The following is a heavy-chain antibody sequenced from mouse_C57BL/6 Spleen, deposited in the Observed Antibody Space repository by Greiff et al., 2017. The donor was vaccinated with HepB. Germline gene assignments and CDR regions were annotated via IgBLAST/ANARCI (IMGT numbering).Heavy chain of an antibody. D-gene: IGHD2-1*01. V-gene: IGHV1-52*01. CDR3: ARLRDYGNYGGFAY. J-gene: IGHJ3*01. CDR2: IDPSDSET. CDR1: GYTFTSYW. Sequence: VQLQQSGAELVRPGSSVKLSCKASGYTFTSYWMHWVKQRPIQGLEWIGNIDPSDSETHYNQKFKDKATLTVDKSSSTAYMQLSSLTSEDSAVYYCARLRDYGNYGGFAYWGQGTLVTVSA.